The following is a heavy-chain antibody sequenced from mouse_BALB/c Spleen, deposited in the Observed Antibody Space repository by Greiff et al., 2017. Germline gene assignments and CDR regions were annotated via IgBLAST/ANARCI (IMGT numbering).Heavy chain of an antibody. V-gene: IGHV5-17*02. J-gene: IGHJ2*01. CDR2: ISSGSSTI. D-gene: IGHD1-1*02. CDR1: GFTFSSFG. CDR3: ARSGNYGFDD. Sequence: EVQGVESGGGLVQPGGSRKLSCAASGFTFSSFGMHWVRQAPEKGLEWVAYISSGSSTIYYADTVKGRFTISRDNPKNTLFLQMTSLRSEDTAMYYCARSGNYGFDDWGQGTTLTVSS.